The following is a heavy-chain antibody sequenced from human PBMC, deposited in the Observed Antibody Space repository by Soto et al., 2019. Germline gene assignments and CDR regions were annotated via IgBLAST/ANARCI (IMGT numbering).Heavy chain of an antibody. D-gene: IGHD2-15*01. V-gene: IGHV2-5*02. Sequence: QITLKESGPTLVKPTQTLTLTCTFSGFSVSTSGVGVAWIRQSPGKALEWLALIYWDNDKRYSPFLQSRVTITKDTSKNQVVLTRTNMDPVDTATYYGAHKGGRGAGMDVWGQGTTVTVSS. CDR3: AHKGGRGAGMDV. CDR2: IYWDNDK. CDR1: GFSVSTSGVG. J-gene: IGHJ6*02.